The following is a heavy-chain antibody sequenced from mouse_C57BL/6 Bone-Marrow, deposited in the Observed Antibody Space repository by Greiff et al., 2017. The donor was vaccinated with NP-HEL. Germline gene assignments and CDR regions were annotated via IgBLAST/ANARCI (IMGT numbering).Heavy chain of an antibody. CDR3: ARYRYDYPWYFDV. V-gene: IGHV3-8*01. Sequence: EVMLVESGPGLAKPSQTLSLTCSVTGYSITSDYWNWIRKFPGNKLEYMGYISYSGSTYYNPSLKSRISITRDTSKNQYYLQLNSVTTEDTATYYCARYRYDYPWYFDVWGTGTTVTVSS. D-gene: IGHD2-4*01. J-gene: IGHJ1*03. CDR2: ISYSGST. CDR1: GYSITSDY.